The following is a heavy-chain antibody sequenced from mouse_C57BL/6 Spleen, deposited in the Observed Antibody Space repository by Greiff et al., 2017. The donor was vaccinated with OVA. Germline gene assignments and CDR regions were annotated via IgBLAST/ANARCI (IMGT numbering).Heavy chain of an antibody. D-gene: IGHD1-1*01. CDR2: IDPSDSET. J-gene: IGHJ4*01. Sequence: QVQLQQPGAELVRPGSSVKLSCKASGYTFTSYWMHWVKQRPIQGLEWIGNIDPSDSETHYNQKFKDKATLTVDKSSSTAYMQLSSLTSDDSAVYYCARSIPTAVATKNAMDYWGQGTSVTVSS. CDR1: GYTFTSYW. CDR3: ARSIPTAVATKNAMDY. V-gene: IGHV1-52*01.